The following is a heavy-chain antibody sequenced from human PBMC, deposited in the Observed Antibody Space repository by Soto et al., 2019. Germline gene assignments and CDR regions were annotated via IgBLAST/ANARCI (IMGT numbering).Heavy chain of an antibody. D-gene: IGHD3-10*01. J-gene: IGHJ4*02. V-gene: IGHV3-30-3*01. CDR3: ARGMVNVRYFDY. Sequence: QVQLVESGGGVDQPGRSLRLSCAASGFTFSSYAMHWVRQAPGKGLEWVAVISFDGDNKYYADSVKGRFTISRDNTTDTLFLQMSSLRPEDKAVYFCARGMVNVRYFDYWGQGTLVAVSS. CDR1: GFTFSSYA. CDR2: ISFDGDNK.